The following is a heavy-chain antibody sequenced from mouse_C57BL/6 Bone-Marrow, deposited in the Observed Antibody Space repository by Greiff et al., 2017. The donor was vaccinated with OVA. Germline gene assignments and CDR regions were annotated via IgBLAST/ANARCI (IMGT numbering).Heavy chain of an antibody. J-gene: IGHJ4*01. CDR1: EYEFPSHD. V-gene: IGHV5-2*03. Sequence: EVKLVESGGGLVQPGESLKLSCESNEYEFPSHDMSWVRKTPEKRLELVAAINSDGGSTYYPDTMERRFIISRDNTKKTLYLQMSSLRSEDTALYYCARHDYDRGKNYAMDYWGQGTSVTVSS. CDR3: ARHDYDRGKNYAMDY. D-gene: IGHD2-4*01. CDR2: INSDGGST.